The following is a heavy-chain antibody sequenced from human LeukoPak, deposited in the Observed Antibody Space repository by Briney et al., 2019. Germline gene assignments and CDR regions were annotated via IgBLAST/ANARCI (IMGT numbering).Heavy chain of an antibody. CDR1: GFTFDDYA. CDR2: ISWNSGSI. Sequence: GRSLRLSCAASGFTFDDYAMHWVRQAPGKGLEWVSGISWNSGSIGYADSVKGRFTISRDNAKNSLYLQMNSLRAEDTALYYCAKGGGYYYGSGSQPFDYWGQGTLVTVSS. J-gene: IGHJ4*02. CDR3: AKGGGYYYGSGSQPFDY. D-gene: IGHD3-10*01. V-gene: IGHV3-9*01.